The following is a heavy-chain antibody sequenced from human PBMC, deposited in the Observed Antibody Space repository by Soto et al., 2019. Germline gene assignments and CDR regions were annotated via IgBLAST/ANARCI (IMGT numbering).Heavy chain of an antibody. CDR2: ISGSGGST. CDR3: AKDKTWLQLQPPELDY. D-gene: IGHD5-12*01. J-gene: IGHJ4*02. Sequence: LRLSCAASGFTFSSYAMSWVRQAPGKGLEWVSAISGSGGSTYYADSVKGRFTISRDNSKNTLYLQMNSLRAEDTAVYYCAKDKTWLQLQPPELDYWSQGTLVTVSS. V-gene: IGHV3-23*01. CDR1: GFTFSSYA.